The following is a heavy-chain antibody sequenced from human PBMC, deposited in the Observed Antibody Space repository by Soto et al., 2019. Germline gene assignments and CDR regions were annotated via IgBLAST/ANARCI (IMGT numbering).Heavy chain of an antibody. CDR1: GGSISSGGYY. D-gene: IGHD6-6*01. V-gene: IGHV4-31*03. Sequence: QVQLQEPGTGLVKPSQTLSLTCTVSGGSISSGGYYWSWIRQHPGKGLEWIGYIYYSGRTYYTPSMPSRVSIAVDTTENQFSLNLTSVTAADTSVYYCARGSFSSSSSWFDPWGRGTLVTVSS. J-gene: IGHJ5*02. CDR2: IYYSGRT. CDR3: ARGSFSSSSSWFDP.